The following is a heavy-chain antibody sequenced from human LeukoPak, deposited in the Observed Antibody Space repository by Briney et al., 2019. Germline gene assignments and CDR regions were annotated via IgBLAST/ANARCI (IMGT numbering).Heavy chain of an antibody. V-gene: IGHV5-51*01. CDR3: ARLDYYDSSGSHPFDY. D-gene: IGHD3-22*01. Sequence: GESLKISCKGSGYSFTSYWIGWVRQMPGKGLEWMGIIYPGDSDTRYSPSFQGQVTISADKSISTAYLQWSSLEASDTAMYYCARLDYYDSSGSHPFDYWGQGTLVTVSS. CDR2: IYPGDSDT. CDR1: GYSFTSYW. J-gene: IGHJ4*02.